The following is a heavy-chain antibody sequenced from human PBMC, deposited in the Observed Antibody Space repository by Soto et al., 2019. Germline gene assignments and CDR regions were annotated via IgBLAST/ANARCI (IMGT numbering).Heavy chain of an antibody. CDR3: TTDTYQLELRWEGRYYYYGMDV. J-gene: IGHJ6*01. Sequence: WGSLGLSCASSGFTFRNAWMSWVRQAPGKGLELVGVIKSKTDGGTTDYAAPVKGRFTISRDDSKNTLYLQMNSLKTDDTAVYYCTTDTYQLELRWEGRYYYYGMDVWGQGTTVTVSS. D-gene: IGHD1-7*01. V-gene: IGHV3-15*01. CDR2: IKSKTDGGTT. CDR1: GFTFRNAW.